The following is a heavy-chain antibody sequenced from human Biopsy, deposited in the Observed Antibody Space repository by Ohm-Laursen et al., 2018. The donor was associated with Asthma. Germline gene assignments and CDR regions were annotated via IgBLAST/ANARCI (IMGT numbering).Heavy chain of an antibody. J-gene: IGHJ6*02. CDR3: ARGVGGYCSSTSCYGGYYYGMDV. V-gene: IGHV4-34*01. D-gene: IGHD2-2*01. Sequence: SETLSLTCAVYGGSFSAYYWSWIRQPPGKGLEWIAEINHSGSTNYNPSLKSRVTISVDTSKNQFSLKLSSVTAADTAVYYCARGVGGYCSSTSCYGGYYYGMDVWGQGTTVTVSS. CDR2: INHSGST. CDR1: GGSFSAYY.